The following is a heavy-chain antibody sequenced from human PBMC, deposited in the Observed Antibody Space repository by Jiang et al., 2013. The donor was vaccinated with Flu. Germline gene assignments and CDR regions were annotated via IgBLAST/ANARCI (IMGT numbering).Heavy chain of an antibody. J-gene: IGHJ4*02. CDR3: ARLQYYYDTPFDY. Sequence: LKPSETLSLTCTVSGGSISSSSYYWGWIRQPPGKGLEWIGSIYYSGSTYYNPSLKSRVTISVDTSKNQFSLKLSSVTAADTAVYYCARLQYYYDTPFDYWGQGTLVTVSS. D-gene: IGHD3-22*01. CDR1: GGSISSSSYY. V-gene: IGHV4-39*07. CDR2: IYYSGST.